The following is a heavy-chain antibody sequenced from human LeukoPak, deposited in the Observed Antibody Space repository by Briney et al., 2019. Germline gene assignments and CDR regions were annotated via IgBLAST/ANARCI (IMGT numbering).Heavy chain of an antibody. CDR1: GSTLSNHW. J-gene: IGHJ3*02. D-gene: IGHD3-22*01. CDR3: AREYNSGPKQTDAFDI. CDR2: ISGDEIWT. V-gene: IGHV3-74*01. Sequence: PGRSLRLSCAASGSTLSNHWMHWVRQAPGKGLVWVSRISGDEIWTSYADSVKGRFIISRDNAKDTLCLQMNSLRTEDTAVYYCAREYNSGPKQTDAFDIWGQGTMVTVSS.